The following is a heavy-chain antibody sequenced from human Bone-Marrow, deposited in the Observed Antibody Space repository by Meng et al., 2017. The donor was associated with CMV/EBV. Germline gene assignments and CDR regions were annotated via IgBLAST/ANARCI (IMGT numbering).Heavy chain of an antibody. CDR2: TSNSASSP. D-gene: IGHD3-3*01. J-gene: IGHJ4*02. CDR1: GFSFTDYY. V-gene: IGHV3-11*04. Sequence: GESLKISCVASGFSFTDYYMSWVRQAPGKGLEWVSCTSNSASSPYHGDSMKGRFTISRDNAKNSLYLQMNSLRAEDTAVYYCAKDLSYYDFWSGYSDWGQGTLVTVSS. CDR3: AKDLSYYDFWSGYSD.